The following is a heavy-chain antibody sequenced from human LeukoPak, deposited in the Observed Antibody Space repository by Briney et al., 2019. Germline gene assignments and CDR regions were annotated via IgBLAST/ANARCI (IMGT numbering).Heavy chain of an antibody. D-gene: IGHD3-3*01. V-gene: IGHV3-30*02. CDR1: GFTFSSYA. Sequence: PGGSLRLSCAASGFTFSSYAMSWVRQAPGRGLERVAFIRYGGSNKYYADSVKGRFTISRDNSKNTLYLQMNSLRAEDTAVYYCAKDLNAFGVVITFDYWGQGTLVTVSS. J-gene: IGHJ4*02. CDR3: AKDLNAFGVVITFDY. CDR2: IRYGGSNK.